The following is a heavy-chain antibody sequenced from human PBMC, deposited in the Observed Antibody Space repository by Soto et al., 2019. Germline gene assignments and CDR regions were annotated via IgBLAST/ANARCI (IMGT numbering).Heavy chain of an antibody. J-gene: IGHJ6*02. V-gene: IGHV4-31*03. D-gene: IGHD5-18*01. CDR3: ARGGYSYGLSPSGTYGMDV. CDR1: GGSISSGGYY. CDR2: IYYSGST. Sequence: TMSLTCTVSGGSISSGGYYWSWIRQHPGKGLEWIGYIYYSGSTYYNPSLKSRVTISVDTSKNQFSLKLSSVTAADTAVYYCARGGYSYGLSPSGTYGMDVWGQGTTVTGSS.